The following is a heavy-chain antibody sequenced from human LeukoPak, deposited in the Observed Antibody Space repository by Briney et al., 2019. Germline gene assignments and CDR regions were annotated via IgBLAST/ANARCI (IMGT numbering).Heavy chain of an antibody. CDR1: GFTFSSHS. D-gene: IGHD3-10*01. CDR3: ARGDGATPPDVFDI. V-gene: IGHV3-21*01. Sequence: GGSLRLSRAASGFTFSSHSMNWVRQAPGKGLQWVSSISSSSIYIYYADSVKGRFTISRDNAKNSLYLQMNSLRGEDTAVYYCARGDGATPPDVFDIWGQGTMVTVSS. CDR2: ISSSSIYI. J-gene: IGHJ3*02.